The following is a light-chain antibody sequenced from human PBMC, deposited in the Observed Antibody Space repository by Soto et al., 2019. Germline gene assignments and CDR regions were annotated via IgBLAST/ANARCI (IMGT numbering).Light chain of an antibody. CDR1: QNISSY. J-gene: IGKJ2*01. CDR3: QQSYRTPLT. CDR2: VAS. Sequence: DIQMTQSPSSLSASVGDRVTITCRASQNISSYLSWYQQKPGKVPKLLIFVASNLQSGVPSRFSGSGSGTDFTFTISSLQSEDFATYYCQQSYRTPLTFGQGTKLEIK. V-gene: IGKV1-39*01.